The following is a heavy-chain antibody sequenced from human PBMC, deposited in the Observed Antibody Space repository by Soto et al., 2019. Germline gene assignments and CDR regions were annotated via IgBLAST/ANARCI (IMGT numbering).Heavy chain of an antibody. CDR1: GLTFSSYS. J-gene: IGHJ6*03. Sequence: EVQLVESGGGLVKPGGSLRLSCAASGLTFSSYSMNWVRQAPGKGLEWVSSISSSSSYIYYADSVKGRFTISRDNAKNSLYLQMNSLRAEDTAVYYCAREVSGLYDFWSPGYYYYYMDVWGKGTTVTVSS. D-gene: IGHD3-3*01. V-gene: IGHV3-21*01. CDR2: ISSSSSYI. CDR3: AREVSGLYDFWSPGYYYYYMDV.